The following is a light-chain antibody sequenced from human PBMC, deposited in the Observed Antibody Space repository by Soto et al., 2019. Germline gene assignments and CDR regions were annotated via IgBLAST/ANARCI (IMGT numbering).Light chain of an antibody. CDR3: QQYNNWPPLT. V-gene: IGKV1-5*01. CDR2: LAH. Sequence: DIQMTQSPSTLSASEGDRVIITCRASQSISTWLAWYQQKPGKVPKFLIYLAHNLGSGVPSRFSGSGSGAENTLTNSSLQPDDFAVYYCQQYNNWPPLTFGQGTRLE. J-gene: IGKJ5*01. CDR1: QSISTW.